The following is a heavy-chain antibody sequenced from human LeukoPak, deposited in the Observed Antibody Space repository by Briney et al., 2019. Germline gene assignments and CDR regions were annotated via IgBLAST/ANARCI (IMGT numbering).Heavy chain of an antibody. CDR3: ARQPGGCSSTSCYSWFDP. CDR1: GFTFSSYW. CDR2: INSDGSST. Sequence: PGGSLRLSCAASGFTFSSYWMHWVRQAPGKGLVWVSRINSDGSSTSYADSVKGRFTISRDNAKNTLYLQMNSLRAEDTAVYYCARQPGGCSSTSCYSWFDPWGQGTLVTVSS. D-gene: IGHD2-2*01. J-gene: IGHJ5*02. V-gene: IGHV3-74*01.